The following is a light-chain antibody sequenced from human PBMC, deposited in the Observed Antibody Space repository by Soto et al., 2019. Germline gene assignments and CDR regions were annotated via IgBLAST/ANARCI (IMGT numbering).Light chain of an antibody. CDR3: QQYNSYPSA. Sequence: DIQMTQSPSTLSASAGDRVTITCRASQSISSWLAWYQQKPGKAPKLLIYDASSLESEVPSRFSGSGFGSEFTLTLHSLQCDFFETVHSQQYNSYPSAFAQGTKV. V-gene: IGKV1-5*01. CDR2: DAS. J-gene: IGKJ1*01. CDR1: QSISSW.